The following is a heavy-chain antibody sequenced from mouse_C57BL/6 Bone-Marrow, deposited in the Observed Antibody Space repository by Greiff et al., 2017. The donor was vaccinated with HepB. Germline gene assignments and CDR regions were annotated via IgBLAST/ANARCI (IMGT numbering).Heavy chain of an antibody. CDR2: INSDGGST. V-gene: IGHV5-2*01. CDR1: EYEFPSHD. CDR3: GRVNCYRSSNWFAY. J-gene: IGHJ3*01. Sequence: EVKLVESGAGLVQPGESLKLSCESTEYEFPSHDMSWVRKTPEKRLELVAAINSDGGSTYYPDTMKRRFIITRDNTKKTLYLQMSSLRSEDTALYYCGRVNCYRSSNWFAYWGQGTIVTVSA. D-gene: IGHD1-1*01.